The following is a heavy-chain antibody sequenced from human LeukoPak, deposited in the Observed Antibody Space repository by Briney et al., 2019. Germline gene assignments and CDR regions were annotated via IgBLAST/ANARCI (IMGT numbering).Heavy chain of an antibody. CDR1: GFAFSSYW. D-gene: IGHD3-22*01. J-gene: IGHJ5*02. CDR3: ARDSSGYSNGVWFDP. V-gene: IGHV3-7*01. Sequence: PGGSLRLSCAASGFAFSSYWMSWVRQAPGKGLEWVANIKQDGSEKYYVDSVKGRFTISRDNAKNSLYLQMNSLRAEDTAVYYCARDSSGYSNGVWFDPWGQGTLATVPS. CDR2: IKQDGSEK.